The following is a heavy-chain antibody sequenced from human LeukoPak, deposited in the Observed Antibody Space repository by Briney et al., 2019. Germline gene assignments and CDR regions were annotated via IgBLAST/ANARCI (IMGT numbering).Heavy chain of an antibody. J-gene: IGHJ4*02. CDR2: IKGDGSEM. Sequence: QAGGSLRLSCAASGFTFNSYWMHWVRLVPGKGLVWISCIKGDGSEMRYEDSVKGRFTISRDNATNTLYLQMNSLRAEDTAIYYCARGGNYALDYVGQGALVTVSS. D-gene: IGHD3-22*01. CDR1: GFTFNSYW. CDR3: ARGGNYALDY. V-gene: IGHV3-74*01.